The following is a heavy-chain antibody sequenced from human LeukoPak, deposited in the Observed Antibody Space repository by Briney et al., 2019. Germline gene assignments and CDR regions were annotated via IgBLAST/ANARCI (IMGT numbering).Heavy chain of an antibody. CDR2: IKSKTDGGTT. Sequence: GGSLRLSCAASGFTFSNAWMNWVRQAPGKGLEWVGRIKSKTDGGTTDYAAPVKRRLTIPRDCSKNTLYLQMNSLKTEDTAVYYCTTAHAHWLVISYYFDYWGQGTLVTVSS. V-gene: IGHV3-15*07. J-gene: IGHJ4*02. CDR3: TTAHAHWLVISYYFDY. CDR1: GFTFSNAW. D-gene: IGHD3-9*01.